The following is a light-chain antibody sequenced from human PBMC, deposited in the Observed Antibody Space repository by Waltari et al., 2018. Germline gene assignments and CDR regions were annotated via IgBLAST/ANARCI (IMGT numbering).Light chain of an antibody. Sequence: SLSASVGDRVTITCQASQDIRNYLNWYQLKPGKAPKLLIYDASNLETGVPSRFSGGGSGTDFTFTISSLQPEDFATYHCQQYDFLPLTFGGGTKVEIK. CDR2: DAS. CDR1: QDIRNY. CDR3: QQYDFLPLT. V-gene: IGKV1-33*01. J-gene: IGKJ4*01.